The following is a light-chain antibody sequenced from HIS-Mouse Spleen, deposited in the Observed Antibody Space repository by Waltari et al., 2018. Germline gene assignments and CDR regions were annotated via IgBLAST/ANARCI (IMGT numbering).Light chain of an antibody. CDR3: YSTDSSGNHRV. V-gene: IGLV3-10*01. J-gene: IGLJ2*01. Sequence: SYELTQPPSVSVSPGQTARITCSGDALPKKYAYWYQQKSGQAPVRVIYEDSQRPSGLPERFSGSSSGTMATLTISGAQVEDEADYYCYSTDSSGNHRVFGGGTKLTVL. CDR1: ALPKKY. CDR2: EDS.